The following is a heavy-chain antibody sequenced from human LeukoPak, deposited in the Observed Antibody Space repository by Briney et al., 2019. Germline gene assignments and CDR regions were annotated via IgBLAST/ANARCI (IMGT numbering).Heavy chain of an antibody. D-gene: IGHD6-25*01. CDR3: AKGRGAAAADGMDA. CDR2: LSGSGSST. V-gene: IGHV3-23*01. J-gene: IGHJ6*01. CDR1: GFTFRYYG. Sequence: GGSLRLSCAASGFTFRYYGMSWVRRAPGQGLEWVSSLSGSGSSTHYADSVKGRFTISRDNSKNTLYLQMNSLRAEDTAVYYCAKGRGAAAADGMDAWGQGTTVTVPS.